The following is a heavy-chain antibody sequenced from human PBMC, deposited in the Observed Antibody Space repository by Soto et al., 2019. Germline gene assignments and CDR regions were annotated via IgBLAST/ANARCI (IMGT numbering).Heavy chain of an antibody. CDR2: ISSSSSYI. D-gene: IGHD6-19*01. V-gene: IGHV3-21*01. Sequence: ESGGGLVKPGGSLRLSCAASGFTFSSYSMNWVRQAPGKGLEWVSSISSSSSYIYYADSVKGRFTISRDNAKNSLYLQMNSLRAEDTAVYYCARDHQDGYSGGWYRWFDPWGQGTLVTVSS. J-gene: IGHJ5*02. CDR1: GFTFSSYS. CDR3: ARDHQDGYSGGWYRWFDP.